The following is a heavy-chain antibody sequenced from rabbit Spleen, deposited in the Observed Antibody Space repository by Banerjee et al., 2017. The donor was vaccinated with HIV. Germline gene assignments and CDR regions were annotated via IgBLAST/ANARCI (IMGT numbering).Heavy chain of an antibody. CDR1: GFSFSSSYY. J-gene: IGHJ4*01. CDR2: IYADRSGSS. CDR3: ARDLVGVIGWNFYL. V-gene: IGHV1S40*01. Sequence: QALEESGGDLVTPEGSLTLTCTASGFSFSSSYYMCWVRQATGKGLECIACIYADRSGSSYYASWAIGRFTISITSSTTVTRRMTSLTASDRATYFCARDLVGVIGWNFYLWGPGTLVTVS. D-gene: IGHD2-1*01.